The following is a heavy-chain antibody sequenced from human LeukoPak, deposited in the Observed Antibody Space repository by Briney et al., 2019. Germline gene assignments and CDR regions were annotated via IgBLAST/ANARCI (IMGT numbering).Heavy chain of an antibody. D-gene: IGHD2-2*01. J-gene: IGHJ4*02. V-gene: IGHV3-74*01. CDR3: AKLVASASTY. CDR1: RLTFSNYW. CDR2: INSDGSST. Sequence: GGSLRLSCEASRLTFSNYWMHWVRQAPGKGLMWVSFINSDGSSTSYADSVKGRFTVSRDNAKNTLYLQMNSLRVDDSAIYYCAKLVASASTYWGQGTLVTVSS.